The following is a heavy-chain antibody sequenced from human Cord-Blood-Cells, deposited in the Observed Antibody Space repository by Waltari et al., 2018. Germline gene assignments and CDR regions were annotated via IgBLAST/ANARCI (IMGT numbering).Heavy chain of an antibody. CDR1: GGPFSSSA. J-gene: IGHJ3*02. D-gene: IGHD3-3*01. CDR3: ARTKYYDFWSGYYAFDI. V-gene: IGHV1-69*12. CDR2: IIPIFGTA. Sequence: VQLVQSGAEVKKPGSSVKVSCKPSGGPFSSSANRWVRRPPGQGLEWMGGIIPIFGTANYAQKFQGRVTITADESTSTAYMELSSLRSEDTAVYYCARTKYYDFWSGYYAFDIWGQGTMVTVSS.